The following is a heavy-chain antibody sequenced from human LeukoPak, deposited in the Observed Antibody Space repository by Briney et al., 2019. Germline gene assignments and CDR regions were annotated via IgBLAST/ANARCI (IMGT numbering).Heavy chain of an antibody. CDR1: NFTFSDAW. J-gene: IGHJ4*02. CDR3: ARTSSSFDY. CDR2: ISGISTNT. V-gene: IGHV3-23*01. Sequence: QPGGSLRLSCAASNFTFSDAWMNWVRQAPGKGLEWVSAISGISTNTYYVDSVKGRFTISRDNSKNTLHLQMNSLRAEDTAVYFCARTSSSFDYWGQGTLVTVSS. D-gene: IGHD1-14*01.